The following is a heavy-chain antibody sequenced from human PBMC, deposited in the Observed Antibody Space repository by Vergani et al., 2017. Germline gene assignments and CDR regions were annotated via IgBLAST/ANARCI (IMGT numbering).Heavy chain of an antibody. Sequence: QVQLQESGPGLVKPSETLSLTCTVSGGPISSYYWSWIRQPPGKGLEWFGYIYYSGSTNYNPSLKSRVTISVDTSKNQFSLKLSSVTAADTAVYYCARVGSSSGYYYYMDVWGKGTTVAVSS. J-gene: IGHJ6*03. CDR3: ARVGSSSGYYYYMDV. V-gene: IGHV4-59*01. D-gene: IGHD6-6*01. CDR2: IYYSGST. CDR1: GGPISSYY.